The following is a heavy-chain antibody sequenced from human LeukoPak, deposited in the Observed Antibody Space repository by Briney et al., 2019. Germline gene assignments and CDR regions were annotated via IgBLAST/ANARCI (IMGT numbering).Heavy chain of an antibody. J-gene: IGHJ6*03. V-gene: IGHV4-39*01. CDR3: LRLSYYNYYMDV. Sequence: PSETLSLTCTVSGGSISSNSYYWAWIRQPPGKGLEWIGTIYYSGNTYYNPSLKSRVTISIDTSKNQFSLKLSSVTAADTAVYYSLRLSYYNYYMDVWRKGTTVTVSS. CDR2: IYYSGNT. CDR1: GGSISSNSYY.